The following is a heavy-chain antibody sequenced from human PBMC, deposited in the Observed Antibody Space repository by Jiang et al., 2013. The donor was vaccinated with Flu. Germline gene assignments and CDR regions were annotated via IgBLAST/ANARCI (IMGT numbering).Heavy chain of an antibody. J-gene: IGHJ4*02. CDR3: ASLYDSRGYHDS. Sequence: SETLFLTCTVSVVPSSVLELDPAAPTGRDWSGLDTSITVGAPTTTPTLKSRVTISVDTSKNQFSLELSSVTAADTAVYYCASLYDSRGYHDSWGQGILVIVSS. CDR1: VVPSSV. CDR2: SITVGAP. D-gene: IGHD3-22*01. V-gene: IGHV4-59*08.